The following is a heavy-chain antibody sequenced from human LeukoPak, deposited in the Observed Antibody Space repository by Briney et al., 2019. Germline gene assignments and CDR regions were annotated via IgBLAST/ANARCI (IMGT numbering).Heavy chain of an antibody. V-gene: IGHV3-23*01. J-gene: IGHJ4*02. CDR1: GFTFSGYA. D-gene: IGHD3/OR15-3a*01. CDR2: ISGSGGST. CDR3: AKEKRRFFGLTPNDY. Sequence: GGSLRLSCAASGFTFSGYAMSWVRQAPEKGLEWVSAISGSGGSTYYADSVKGRFTISRDNSKNTLYLQMNSLRAEDTAVYYCAKEKRRFFGLTPNDYWGQGTLVTVSS.